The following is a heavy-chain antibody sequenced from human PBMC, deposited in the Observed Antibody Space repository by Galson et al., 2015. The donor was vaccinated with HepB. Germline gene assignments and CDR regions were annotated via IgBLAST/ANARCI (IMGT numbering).Heavy chain of an antibody. CDR3: ARVLWSDYYGMDV. D-gene: IGHD3-10*02. CDR2: ISSSSSYI. J-gene: IGHJ6*02. Sequence: SLRLSCAASGFTFSSYSMNWVRQAPGKGLEWVSSISSSSSYIYYADSVKGRFTISRDNAKNSLYLQMNSLRAEDTAVYYCARVLWSDYYGMDVWGQGTTVTVSS. CDR1: GFTFSSYS. V-gene: IGHV3-21*01.